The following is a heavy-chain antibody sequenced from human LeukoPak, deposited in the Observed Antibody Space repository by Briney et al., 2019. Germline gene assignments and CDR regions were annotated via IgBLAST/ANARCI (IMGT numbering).Heavy chain of an antibody. D-gene: IGHD1-26*01. CDR2: IWYEGSNK. CDR1: GFTFSSYG. V-gene: IGHV3-33*01. J-gene: IGHJ6*02. Sequence: GGSLRLSCAASGFTFSSYGMHWVRQAPGKGLEWVAVIWYEGSNKYYVDSVKGRFTISRDNAKNSLYLQMNSLRAEDTAVYYCARAPIYSGSYYHYYYGMDVWGQGTTVTVSS. CDR3: ARAPIYSGSYYHYYYGMDV.